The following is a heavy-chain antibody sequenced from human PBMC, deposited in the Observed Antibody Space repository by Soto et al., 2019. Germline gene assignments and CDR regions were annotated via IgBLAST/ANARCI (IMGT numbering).Heavy chain of an antibody. CDR3: ARGGYYYDSSGYYFA. CDR1: GVSISNYY. J-gene: IGHJ5*02. CDR2: ILYTGNT. Sequence: SETLSLTCTVSGVSISNYYWSWIRQPPGKGLEWLGYILYTGNTNYNPSLKSRVTISVDTSKNQFSLKLSSVTAADTAVYYCARGGYYYDSSGYYFAWGQGTLVTVSS. D-gene: IGHD3-22*01. V-gene: IGHV4-59*12.